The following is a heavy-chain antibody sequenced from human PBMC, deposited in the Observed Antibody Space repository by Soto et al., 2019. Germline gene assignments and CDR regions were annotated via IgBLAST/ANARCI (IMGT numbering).Heavy chain of an antibody. J-gene: IGHJ5*02. CDR1: GFSLSTSGMR. CDR3: AKTGTDGSWFDP. CDR2: IDWDDDK. Sequence: GPTLVNPTQTLTLTCTFSGFSLSTSGMRVSWIRQPPGKALEWLARIDWDDDKFYSTSLKTRLTISKDTSKNQVVLTMTNMDPVDTATYYCAKTGTDGSWFDPWGQGTLVTVSS. V-gene: IGHV2-70*04. D-gene: IGHD1-1*01.